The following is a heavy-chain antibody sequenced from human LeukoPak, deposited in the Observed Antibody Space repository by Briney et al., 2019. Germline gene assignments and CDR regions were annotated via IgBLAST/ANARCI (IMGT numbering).Heavy chain of an antibody. J-gene: IGHJ4*02. CDR2: IKQDGSEK. Sequence: PGGSLRLSCAASGFTFSSYWMSWVRQAPGKRLEWLANIKQDGSEKYYMDSVKGRFTISRDNAKNSLYLQMNSLRADDTAVYYCASVGSSWYKVYNEWGQGTLVTVSS. CDR1: GFTFSSYW. V-gene: IGHV3-7*01. CDR3: ASVGSSWYKVYNE. D-gene: IGHD6-13*01.